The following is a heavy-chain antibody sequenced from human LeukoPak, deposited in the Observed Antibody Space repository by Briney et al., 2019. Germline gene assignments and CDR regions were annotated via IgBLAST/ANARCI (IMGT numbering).Heavy chain of an antibody. D-gene: IGHD5-18*01. CDR3: ARSGYSCGIHDGLDL. V-gene: IGHV3-23*01. CDR1: GFTFSNYA. J-gene: IGHJ3*01. Sequence: GGSLRLSCAASGFTFSNYAMSWVRQAPGKGLEWVSDVSGNGGRTDYADSVKGRFAISRDNSKNTLYLQMNSLRAEDTALYICARSGYSCGIHDGLDLWGQGTKVTVSS. CDR2: VSGNGGRT.